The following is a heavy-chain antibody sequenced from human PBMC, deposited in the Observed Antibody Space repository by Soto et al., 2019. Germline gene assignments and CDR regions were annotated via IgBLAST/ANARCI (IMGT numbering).Heavy chain of an antibody. V-gene: IGHV1-3*01. CDR1: GYTFTSYA. CDR3: ASEIAVAE. CDR2: INAGNGNT. J-gene: IGHJ4*02. D-gene: IGHD6-19*01. Sequence: QVQLVQSGAEVKKPGASVKVSCKASGYTFTSYAMHWVRQAPGQRLEWMGWINAGNGNTKYSQKFQGRVTITRDTSASTAYMKLSSLRSEDTAVYYCASEIAVAEWGQGTLVTVSS.